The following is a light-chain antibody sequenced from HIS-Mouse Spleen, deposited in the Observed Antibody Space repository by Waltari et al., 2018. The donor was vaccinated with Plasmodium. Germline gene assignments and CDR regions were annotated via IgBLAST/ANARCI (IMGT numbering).Light chain of an antibody. V-gene: IGLV3-25*03. CDR1: ALPKQY. J-gene: IGLJ2*01. CDR3: QSADSSGTYRV. Sequence: SYELTQPPSVSVSPGQTARITCSGDALPKQYAYWYQQKPGQAPGLVIYKDSERPSGIPERFSGSCSGTTVTLTISGVQAEDEADYYCQSADSSGTYRVFGGGTKLTVL. CDR2: KDS.